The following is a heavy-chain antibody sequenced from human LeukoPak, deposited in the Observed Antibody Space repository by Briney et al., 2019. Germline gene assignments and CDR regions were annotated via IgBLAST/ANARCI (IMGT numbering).Heavy chain of an antibody. D-gene: IGHD3-22*01. CDR1: GGSISNDY. CDR3: ARDDYYDSSGYWANDY. J-gene: IGHJ4*02. Sequence: SETLSLTCTVSGGSISNDYWGWVRQPAGKGLEWIGHIYITGTTNYNPSLQSRVTMSLDTSKNKFSLKLTSVTAADTAVYYCARDDYYDSSGYWANDYWGQGTLVTVSS. V-gene: IGHV4-4*07. CDR2: IYITGTT.